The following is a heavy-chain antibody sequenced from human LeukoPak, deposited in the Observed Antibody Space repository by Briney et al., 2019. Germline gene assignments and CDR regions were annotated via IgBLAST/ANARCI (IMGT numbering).Heavy chain of an antibody. D-gene: IGHD6-13*01. CDR1: GYTFTSHD. CDR3: ARASSSWSQCDY. CDR2: MNPNSGHT. Sequence: ASVKVSCKASGYTFTSHDVNWLRQATGQGLEWLGWMNPNSGHTGFAQKFQGRVTMTRDTSISTAYMELSSLRSEDTAVYYCARASSSWSQCDYWGQGTLVTVSS. V-gene: IGHV1-8*01. J-gene: IGHJ4*02.